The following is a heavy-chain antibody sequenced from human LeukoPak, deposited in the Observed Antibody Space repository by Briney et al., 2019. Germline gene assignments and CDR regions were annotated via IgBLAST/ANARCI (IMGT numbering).Heavy chain of an antibody. CDR3: ARLATLSTVAARGRTWFDA. J-gene: IGHJ5*02. V-gene: IGHV4-39*07. CDR1: GGSISSNTYY. CDR2: IYYSGST. D-gene: IGHD6-6*01. Sequence: SETLSLTCTVSGGSISSNTYYWGWIRQPPGKGLEWIGSIYYSGSTYYNPSLKSRVTISVDTSKNQFSLKLSSVTAADTAVYYCARLATLSTVAARGRTWFDAWGQGTLVTVSS.